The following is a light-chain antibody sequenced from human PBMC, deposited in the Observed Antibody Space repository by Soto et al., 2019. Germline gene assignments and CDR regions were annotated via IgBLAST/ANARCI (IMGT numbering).Light chain of an antibody. Sequence: EIVLTQSPGTLSLSPGERATLSCRASQSVSSSYLAWYQQKPGQAPRLLIYGASSRANGNQDRFSGSGTETNVTRTISRLEPEDFAVYYCQQYGSSPPFTFGPGTKVDIK. CDR2: GAS. V-gene: IGKV3-20*01. J-gene: IGKJ3*01. CDR1: QSVSSSY. CDR3: QQYGSSPPFT.